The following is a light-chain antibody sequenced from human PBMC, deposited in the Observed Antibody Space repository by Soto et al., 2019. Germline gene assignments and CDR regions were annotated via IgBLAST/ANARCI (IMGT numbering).Light chain of an antibody. V-gene: IGKV3-20*01. CDR3: QQYGSSPIIS. J-gene: IGKJ5*01. Sequence: VMTQSPLSLPVTPGQPSPISCRCRQSLLHSNGYNYLTWYQQKPGQAPSLLIFGASKRATGIPDRFSGSGSGRDFTLTISGLEPEDFAVYYCQQYGSSPIISFGQGTRLEIK. CDR1: QSLLHSNGYNY. CDR2: GAS.